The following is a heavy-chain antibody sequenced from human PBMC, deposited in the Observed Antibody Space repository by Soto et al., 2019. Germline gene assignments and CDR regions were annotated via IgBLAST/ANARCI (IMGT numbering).Heavy chain of an antibody. CDR1: GFTFSSYA. CDR2: ISGSGGST. J-gene: IGHJ4*02. Sequence: SGGSLRLSCAASGFTFSSYAMSWVRHAPGKGLECVSAISGSGGSTYYADSVKGRFTISRDNSKNTLYLQMNSLRAEDTAVYYCAKTPLVVVTATPFDCWGQGTLVTVSS. CDR3: AKTPLVVVTATPFDC. D-gene: IGHD2-21*02. V-gene: IGHV3-23*01.